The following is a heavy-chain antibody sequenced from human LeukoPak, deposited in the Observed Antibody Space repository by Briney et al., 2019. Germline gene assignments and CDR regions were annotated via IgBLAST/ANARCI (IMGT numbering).Heavy chain of an antibody. CDR1: GGSISSYY. Sequence: SETLSLTCTVSGGSISSYYWSWIRQPPGKGLEWIGSICDSGSTYYNPSLKSRVTISVDTSKNQFSLKLNSVTAADTAVYYCARHYGPWGQGTLVTVSS. CDR3: ARHYGP. D-gene: IGHD3-16*01. CDR2: ICDSGST. J-gene: IGHJ5*02. V-gene: IGHV4-59*05.